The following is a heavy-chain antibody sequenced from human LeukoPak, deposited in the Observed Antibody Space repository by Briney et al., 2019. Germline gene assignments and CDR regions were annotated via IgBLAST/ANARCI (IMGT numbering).Heavy chain of an antibody. CDR1: GYSFTSYW. J-gene: IGHJ4*02. D-gene: IGHD3-16*01. CDR3: ARLRGNYFDY. CDR2: IYPGDSDI. Sequence: GESLKISCQGSGYSFTSYWIGWVRQMPGKALEWMGIIYPGDSDITYSPSFQGQVTISADKSISTAYLQWSSLKASDTAIYYCARLRGNYFDYWGQGALVTASS. V-gene: IGHV5-51*01.